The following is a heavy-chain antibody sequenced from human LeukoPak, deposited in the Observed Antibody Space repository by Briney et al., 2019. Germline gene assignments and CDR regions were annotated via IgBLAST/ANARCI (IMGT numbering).Heavy chain of an antibody. CDR2: INPNSGGT. CDR1: GYTFTGYY. CDR3: ARDPGYSGYELGFDY. V-gene: IGHV1-2*04. D-gene: IGHD5-12*01. J-gene: IGHJ4*02. Sequence: ASVKVSCKASGYTFTGYYMHWVRQAPGQGLEWMGWINPNSGGTNYAQKFQGWVTMTRGTSISTAYMELSRLRSDDTAVYYCARDPGYSGYELGFDYWGQGTLVTVSS.